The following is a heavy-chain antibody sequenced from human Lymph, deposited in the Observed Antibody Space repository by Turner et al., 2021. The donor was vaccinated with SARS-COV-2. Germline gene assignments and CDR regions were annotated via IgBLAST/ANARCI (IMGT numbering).Heavy chain of an antibody. CDR3: ARVVVLRRAYFDY. Sequence: QVQLQDSGPGLVKPSQTLSLTCTVSGGSISSGDYYWSWIRQPPGKGLEWIGYIYYSGSTYYNPSLQSRVTISVDTSKNQFSLKLSSVTAADTAVYYCARVVVLRRAYFDYWGQGTLVTVSS. CDR2: IYYSGST. CDR1: GGSISSGDYY. J-gene: IGHJ4*02. V-gene: IGHV4-30-4*01. D-gene: IGHD2-8*01.